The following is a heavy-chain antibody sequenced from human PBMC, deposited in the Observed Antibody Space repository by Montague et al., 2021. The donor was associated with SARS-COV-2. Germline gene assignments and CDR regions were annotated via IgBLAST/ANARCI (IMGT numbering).Heavy chain of an antibody. CDR1: GGSISSDDSY. CDR3: ARMYVPAHGTSAASYSDY. D-gene: IGHD6-13*01. V-gene: IGHV4-31*03. Sequence: TLSLTCIVSGGSISSDDSYWTWIRQHPGKGLEWIGYIAYSGRTSYNGSLKSRLTISADTSDNQFSLKLTSMTAADTAVYYCARMYVPAHGTSAASYSDYWGRGTLVTVSS. J-gene: IGHJ4*02. CDR2: IAYSGRT.